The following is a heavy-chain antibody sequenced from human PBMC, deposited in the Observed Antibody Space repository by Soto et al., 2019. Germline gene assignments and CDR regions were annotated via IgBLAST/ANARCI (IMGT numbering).Heavy chain of an antibody. V-gene: IGHV1-18*01. CDR1: GYTFTNYG. Sequence: QVQVVQSGDEVKKPGASVKVSCKASGYTFTNYGFSWVRQAPGQGLEWMGWISGYNGNTKYAEKLQGRVTMTTDTSTSTAHMELRILRCDDTDVYYCAREGQALYYYYGMDVWGQGTAVTVSS. CDR2: ISGYNGNT. J-gene: IGHJ6*02. CDR3: AREGQALYYYYGMDV.